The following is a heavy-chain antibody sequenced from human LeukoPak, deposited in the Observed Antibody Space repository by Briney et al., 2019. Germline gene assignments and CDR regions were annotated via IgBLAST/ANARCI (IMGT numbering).Heavy chain of an antibody. CDR1: GFTFRIYW. CDR2: IKQDGSEK. D-gene: IGHD6-13*01. Sequence: GGSLRLSCAASGFTFRIYWRTWVRQAPGKGLEWVGNIKQDGSEKYYVDSVRGRFTISRDNAKNSLYLQMNSLRAEDTAVYYCARGSGYNSYSSSWYDDYWGQGTLVTVSS. V-gene: IGHV3-7*03. CDR3: ARGSGYNSYSSSWYDDY. J-gene: IGHJ4*02.